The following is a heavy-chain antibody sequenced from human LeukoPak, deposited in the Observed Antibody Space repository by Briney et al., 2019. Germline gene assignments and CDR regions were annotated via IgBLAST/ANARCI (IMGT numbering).Heavy chain of an antibody. Sequence: ASVKVSCKASGYTFTSYGISWVRQAPGQGLEWMGWISAYNGNTNYAQKFQGRVTMTTDTSTSTAYMELRSLRSDDTAMYYCARDIKRSRARWENLGFDPWGQGTLVTVSS. D-gene: IGHD1-14*01. CDR3: ARDIKRSRARWENLGFDP. J-gene: IGHJ5*02. V-gene: IGHV1-18*01. CDR2: ISAYNGNT. CDR1: GYTFTSYG.